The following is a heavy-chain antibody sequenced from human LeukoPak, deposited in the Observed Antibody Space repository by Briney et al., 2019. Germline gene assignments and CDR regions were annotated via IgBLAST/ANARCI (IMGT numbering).Heavy chain of an antibody. V-gene: IGHV3-48*03. CDR1: GFTFSSYE. CDR2: ISSSGSTI. CDR3: ARSPYLGFGELSGYYYGMDV. J-gene: IGHJ6*02. D-gene: IGHD3-10*01. Sequence: GGSLRLSCAASGFTFSSYEMNWVRQAPGKGLEWVSYISSSGSTIYYADSVKGRFTISRDNAKNSLYLQMNSLRAEDTAVYYCARSPYLGFGELSGYYYGMDVWGQGTTVTVSS.